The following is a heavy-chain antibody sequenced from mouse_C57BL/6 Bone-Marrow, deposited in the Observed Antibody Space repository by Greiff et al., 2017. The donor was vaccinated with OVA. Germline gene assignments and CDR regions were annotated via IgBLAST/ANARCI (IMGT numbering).Heavy chain of an antibody. CDR3: VRQTGTKTGDDWYFDV. Sequence: EVQLVESGGGLVQPKGSLKLSCAASGFSFNTYAMNWVRQAPGKGLEWVARIRSKSNNYATYYADSVKDRFTISRDDSESMLYLQMNNLKTEDTAMYYCVRQTGTKTGDDWYFDVWAQGPRSPSPQ. CDR2: IRSKSNNYAT. D-gene: IGHD4-1*01. CDR1: GFSFNTYA. J-gene: IGHJ1*03. V-gene: IGHV10-1*01.